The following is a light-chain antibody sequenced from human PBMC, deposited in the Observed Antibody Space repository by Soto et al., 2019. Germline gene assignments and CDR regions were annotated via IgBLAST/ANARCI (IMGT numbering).Light chain of an antibody. Sequence: EIVLTQAPATLSLSPGERATLSCRASQSASRHLAWYQQKPGQAPRLLIYDASTRASGIPARFSGSGSGTDFTLTISRLEPEDFAVYYCQQYTTSPFTFGPGTKVDIK. CDR1: QSASRH. CDR2: DAS. J-gene: IGKJ3*01. CDR3: QQYTTSPFT. V-gene: IGKV3-11*01.